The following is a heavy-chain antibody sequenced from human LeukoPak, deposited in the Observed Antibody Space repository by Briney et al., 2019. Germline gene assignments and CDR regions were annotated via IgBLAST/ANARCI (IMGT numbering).Heavy chain of an antibody. Sequence: GGSLRLSCAASGFTLSNYGMHWVRQAPGKGLEWVAVIWHDGSNKYYADSVKGRFTISRDSSKNTLYLQMNSLRAEDTAEYYCARLGYGGSGWYFDYWGQGTLVTVSS. J-gene: IGHJ4*02. D-gene: IGHD6-19*01. V-gene: IGHV3-33*01. CDR2: IWHDGSNK. CDR3: ARLGYGGSGWYFDY. CDR1: GFTLSNYG.